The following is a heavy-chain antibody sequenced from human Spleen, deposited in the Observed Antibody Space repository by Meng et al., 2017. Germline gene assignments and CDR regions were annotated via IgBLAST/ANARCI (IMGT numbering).Heavy chain of an antibody. D-gene: IGHD7-27*01. CDR1: GYTFTNYY. V-gene: IGHV1-46*01. CDR3: ARDQTGATLFDY. CDR2: INPSNGFT. Sequence: ASVKVSCKASGYTFTNYYIHWVRQAPGQGLEWMGMINPSNGFTTYAQKFQGRVTMTGDTSTSTVYMELSSLRSEDTAVYYCARDQTGATLFDYWGQGTLVTVSS. J-gene: IGHJ4*02.